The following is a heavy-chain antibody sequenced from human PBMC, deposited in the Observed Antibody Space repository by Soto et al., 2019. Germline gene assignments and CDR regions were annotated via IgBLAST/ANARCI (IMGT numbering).Heavy chain of an antibody. Sequence: SETLSFTCAVYGGSFSGYYWSWIRQPPGKGLEWIGEINHSGSTNYNPSLKSRVTISVDTSKNQFSLKLSSVTAADTAVYYCARGSVATTNFDYWGQGTLVTVSS. CDR2: INHSGST. CDR3: ARGSVATTNFDY. V-gene: IGHV4-34*01. D-gene: IGHD5-12*01. J-gene: IGHJ4*02. CDR1: GGSFSGYY.